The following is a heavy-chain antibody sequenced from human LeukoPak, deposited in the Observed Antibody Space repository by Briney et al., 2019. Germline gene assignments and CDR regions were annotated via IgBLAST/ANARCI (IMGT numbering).Heavy chain of an antibody. CDR3: ARDLLDYGTAYYDVGIFDS. V-gene: IGHV3-23*01. J-gene: IGHJ4*02. Sequence: GGSLRLSCAASGFTFSNYAMVWVRQAPGKGLDWVSAMTSDGRTFYADSVRGRVTISRDNSKNTLYLQMNSLRPEDTGIYYCARDLLDYGTAYYDVGIFDSWGQGTRVTVSS. CDR1: GFTFSNYA. CDR2: MTSDGRT. D-gene: IGHD3-16*01.